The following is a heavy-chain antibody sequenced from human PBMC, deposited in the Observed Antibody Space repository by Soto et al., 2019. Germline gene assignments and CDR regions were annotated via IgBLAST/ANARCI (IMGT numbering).Heavy chain of an antibody. D-gene: IGHD2-15*01. CDR1: GYTFTRYS. V-gene: IGHV1-46*01. Sequence: SVKVSCKASGYTFTRYSMHWVRQAPGHGLEWMGIINPSGGSTSYAQKFQGRVTMTRDTSTSTVYMELSSLRSEDTAVYYCARSGDIVVVVAATLDYWGQGTLVTVSS. J-gene: IGHJ4*02. CDR2: INPSGGST. CDR3: ARSGDIVVVVAATLDY.